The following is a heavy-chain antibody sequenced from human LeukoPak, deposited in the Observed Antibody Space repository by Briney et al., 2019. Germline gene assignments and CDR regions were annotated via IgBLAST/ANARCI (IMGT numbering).Heavy chain of an antibody. J-gene: IGHJ4*02. V-gene: IGHV3-74*01. Sequence: GGSLRLSCAISGFNFFNTGMGWVRQAPGKGLEWVSHINSDGSSTSSADSVKGRFTISRDNAKNTLYLQMNSLRAEDTAVYYCARDLYRIVVVPHYFDYWGQGTLVTVSS. CDR3: ARDLYRIVVVPHYFDY. D-gene: IGHD3-22*01. CDR2: INSDGSST. CDR1: GFNFFNTG.